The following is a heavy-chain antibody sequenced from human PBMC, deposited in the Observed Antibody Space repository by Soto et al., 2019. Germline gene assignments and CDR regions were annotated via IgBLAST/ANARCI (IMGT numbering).Heavy chain of an antibody. CDR3: ARETEYYDFWSGSYGMDV. D-gene: IGHD3-3*01. CDR1: GFTFSDYY. CDR2: ISSSSSYT. V-gene: IGHV3-11*06. Sequence: PGGSLRLSCAASGFTFSDYYMSWIRQAPGKGLEWVSYISSSSSYTNYADSVKGRFTISRDNAKNSLYLQMNSLRAEDTAVYYCARETEYYDFWSGSYGMDVWGQGTTVTVSS. J-gene: IGHJ6*02.